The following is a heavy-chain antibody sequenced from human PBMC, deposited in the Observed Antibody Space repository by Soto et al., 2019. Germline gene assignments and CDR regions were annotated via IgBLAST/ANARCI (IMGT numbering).Heavy chain of an antibody. J-gene: IGHJ4*01. D-gene: IGHD2-21*01. CDR1: GFTFSSHE. Sequence: GGSLRLSCSASGFTFSSHEMNWVRQSPVKGLEWVSYIDYSGSRTDYADSVKGRFTISRDNAKNSLYLQMYSLRAEDTAIYYCVRYTTILVQTSMAYCGDGTPGTV. V-gene: IGHV3-48*03. CDR3: VRYTTILVQTSMAY. CDR2: IDYSGSRT.